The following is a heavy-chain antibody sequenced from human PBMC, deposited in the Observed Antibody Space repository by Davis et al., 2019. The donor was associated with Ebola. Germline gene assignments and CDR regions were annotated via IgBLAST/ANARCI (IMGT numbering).Heavy chain of an antibody. J-gene: IGHJ4*02. D-gene: IGHD4-23*01. V-gene: IGHV4-59*12. CDR2: IYYSGST. CDR3: AIHYVGNWESSYFDY. Sequence: MPSETLSLTCTVPGGPTSSYYWSWIRQPPGKGLEWIGYIYYSGSTNYNPSLKSRVTISVDTSKNQFSLKLSSVTAADSAVYYCAIHYVGNWESSYFDYWGQGTLVTVSS. CDR1: GGPTSSYY.